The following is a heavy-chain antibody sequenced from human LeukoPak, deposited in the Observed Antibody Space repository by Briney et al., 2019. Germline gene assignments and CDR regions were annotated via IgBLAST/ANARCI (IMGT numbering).Heavy chain of an antibody. CDR2: ISADSATT. Sequence: TGGPLRLSCAASGFNFGSYSMTWVRQAPGKGLEWVSVISADSATTFYADSVKGRFTISRDNAKNTVFLQMSSPRAEDTALYYCARKSASGNYPLDYWGQGTLVTVSS. CDR1: GFNFGSYS. V-gene: IGHV3-23*01. CDR3: ARKSASGNYPLDY. D-gene: IGHD3-10*01. J-gene: IGHJ4*02.